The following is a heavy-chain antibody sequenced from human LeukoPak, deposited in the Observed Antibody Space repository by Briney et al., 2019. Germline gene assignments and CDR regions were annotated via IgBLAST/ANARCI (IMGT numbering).Heavy chain of an antibody. CDR1: GFTFSIFP. Sequence: PGRSLRLSCEASGFTFSIFPMHWVRQAPGKGLEWVALISSGSEKYYADSVKGRFTISRDNSKNMLYLQMNRLRADDTAVYYCARDLELSAFYYFGSWGQGTLVIVSS. D-gene: IGHD3-3*01. V-gene: IGHV3-30*04. CDR2: ISSGSEK. CDR3: ARDLELSAFYYFGS. J-gene: IGHJ4*02.